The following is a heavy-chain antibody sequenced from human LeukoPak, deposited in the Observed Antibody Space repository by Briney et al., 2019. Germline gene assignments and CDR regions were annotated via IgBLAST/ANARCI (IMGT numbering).Heavy chain of an antibody. Sequence: PGGSLRLSCAASGFSFSDAWMSWVRQIPGKGLEWVGRIESKTGGGTTDYAAPVKGRFTISRDDSTNTLYLQMNSLKSEDTAVYYCTTYGSGRKFDYWGQGILVTVSS. CDR2: IESKTGGGTT. CDR1: GFSFSDAW. V-gene: IGHV3-15*04. J-gene: IGHJ4*02. CDR3: TTYGSGRKFDY. D-gene: IGHD3-10*01.